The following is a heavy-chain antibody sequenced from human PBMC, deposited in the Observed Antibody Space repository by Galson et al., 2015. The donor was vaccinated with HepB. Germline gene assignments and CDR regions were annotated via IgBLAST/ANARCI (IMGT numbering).Heavy chain of an antibody. CDR2: TYYRSKWYN. Sequence: CAISGDSVSSNSAAWNWIRQSPSRGLEWLGRTYYRSKWYNDYAVSVKSRITINPDTSKNQFSLQLNSVTPEDTAVYYCARVSTNWGYSRDAFDIWGQGTMVTVSS. CDR3: ARVSTNWGYSRDAFDI. V-gene: IGHV6-1*01. J-gene: IGHJ3*02. D-gene: IGHD7-27*01. CDR1: GDSVSSNSAA.